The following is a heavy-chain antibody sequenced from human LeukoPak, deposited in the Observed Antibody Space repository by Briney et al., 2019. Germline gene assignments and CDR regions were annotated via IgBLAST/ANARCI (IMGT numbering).Heavy chain of an antibody. D-gene: IGHD2-21*02. CDR3: VRGSRVYCGGDCYYY. V-gene: IGHV4-59*12. CDR1: GASISSYY. Sequence: PSETLSLTCTVSGASISSYYWSWIRQPPGKGLEWIGYIYYGGSTNYNPSLKSRVTISGDTSKNHFSLNLNSVTAADTGVYYCVRGSRVYCGGDCYYYWGQGTLVTVSS. CDR2: IYYGGST. J-gene: IGHJ4*02.